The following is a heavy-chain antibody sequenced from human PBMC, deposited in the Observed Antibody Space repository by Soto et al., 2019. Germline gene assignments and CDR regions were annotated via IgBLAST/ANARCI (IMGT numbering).Heavy chain of an antibody. CDR2: ISTSSTYI. Sequence: GGSLRLSCAASGFTFSSYSMNWVRQAPGKGLEWVSSISTSSTYIYYADSVKGRFTISRDNAKNSLYLQMNSLRAEDTAVYYCARVETHYYDSSGRLFDYWGQGTLVTVSS. V-gene: IGHV3-21*01. CDR1: GFTFSSYS. J-gene: IGHJ4*02. D-gene: IGHD3-22*01. CDR3: ARVETHYYDSSGRLFDY.